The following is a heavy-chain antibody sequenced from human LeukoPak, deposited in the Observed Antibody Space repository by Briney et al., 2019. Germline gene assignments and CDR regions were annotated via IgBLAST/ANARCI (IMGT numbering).Heavy chain of an antibody. CDR3: ATTRLGEWLVGNAFDI. V-gene: IGHV3-21*01. Sequence: GGSLRLSCAASGFTFSSYSMNWVRQAPGKGLEWVSSISGSSSYIYYADSVKGRFTISRHNAENSVYLQMNSLRAEDTAMYYCATTRLGEWLVGNAFDIWGQGTMVTVSS. J-gene: IGHJ3*02. CDR2: ISGSSSYI. D-gene: IGHD6-19*01. CDR1: GFTFSSYS.